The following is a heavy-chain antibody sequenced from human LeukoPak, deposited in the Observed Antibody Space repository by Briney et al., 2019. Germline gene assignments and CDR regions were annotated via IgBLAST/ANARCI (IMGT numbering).Heavy chain of an antibody. CDR2: IYYSGSS. CDR1: GGSISSYY. V-gene: IGHV4-59*08. D-gene: IGHD5-18*01. J-gene: IGHJ4*02. CDR3: ARHMGLGYSYGYPYFDY. Sequence: SETLSLTCTVSGGSISSYYWSWIRQPPGKGLEWIGYIYYSGSSNYNPSLKSRVTISVDTSKNQFSLKLSSVTAADTAVYYCARHMGLGYSYGYPYFDYWGQGTLVTVSS.